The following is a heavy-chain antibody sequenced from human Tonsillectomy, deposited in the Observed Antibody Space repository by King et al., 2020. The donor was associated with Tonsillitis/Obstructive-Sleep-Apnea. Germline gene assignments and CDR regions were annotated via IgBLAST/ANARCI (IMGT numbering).Heavy chain of an antibody. CDR1: GGTFSSYA. Sequence: QLVQSGAEVKKPGSSVKVSCKASGGTFSSYAISWVRQAPGQGLEWMGGIIPIFGTANYAQKFQGRVTITADESTSTAYMELSSLRSEDTAVYYCAGDTPPHIGLELRRHADPYNWFDPWGQGTLVTVSS. CDR2: IIPIFGTA. D-gene: IGHD1-7*01. V-gene: IGHV1-69*12. J-gene: IGHJ5*02. CDR3: AGDTPPHIGLELRRHADPYNWFDP.